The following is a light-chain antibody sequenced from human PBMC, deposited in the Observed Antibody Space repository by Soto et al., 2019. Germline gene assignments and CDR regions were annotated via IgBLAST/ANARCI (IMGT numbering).Light chain of an antibody. CDR3: QQSSIIPLT. V-gene: IGKV1-39*01. J-gene: IGKJ1*01. Sequence: EIQMTQSPSSLSASVGDRVTITCRASQSISRYFNWYQQKPGKAPQLLIYTASSLQSGVPSRFSGSGSGTDSTLTISSLQPEDFATYYCQQSSIIPLTFGQGTKVEIK. CDR2: TAS. CDR1: QSISRY.